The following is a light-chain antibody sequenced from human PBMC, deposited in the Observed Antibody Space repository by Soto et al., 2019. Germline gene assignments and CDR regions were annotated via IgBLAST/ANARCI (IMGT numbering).Light chain of an antibody. J-gene: IGLJ1*01. CDR2: GND. V-gene: IGLV1-40*01. Sequence: QSVLTQPPSVSGAPGQRVTISCTGSTSNIGAGSDVHWYQQLPGTAPKLLIYGNDNRPSGVPDRFSASKSGTSASLAITGLQAEDEADYFCQSYDRSLSGSYVFGTGTKLTVL. CDR1: TSNIGAGSD. CDR3: QSYDRSLSGSYV.